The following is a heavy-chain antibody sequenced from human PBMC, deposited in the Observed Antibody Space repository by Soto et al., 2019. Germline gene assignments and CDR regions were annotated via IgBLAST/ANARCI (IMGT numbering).Heavy chain of an antibody. CDR3: TTEMRHTSGWYGAFDI. V-gene: IGHV3-15*01. J-gene: IGHJ3*02. D-gene: IGHD6-19*01. Sequence: GSLRLSCAAPGLTFSNAWMSWVRQAPGKGLVWVGRFKSKGDGGAADYPAPVKGRFSISRDESKNTVYLQMNSLNTEDTAVYFCTTEMRHTSGWYGAFDIWGQGTTVTVSS. CDR1: GLTFSNAW. CDR2: FKSKGDGGAA.